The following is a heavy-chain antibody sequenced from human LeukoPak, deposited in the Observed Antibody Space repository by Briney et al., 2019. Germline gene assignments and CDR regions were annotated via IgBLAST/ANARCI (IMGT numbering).Heavy chain of an antibody. CDR3: AREPNYGSGSYSGDY. Sequence: ASVKVSCKASGYTFTGYYMHWVRQAPGQGLEWMGWINPNSGGTNYAQEFQGRVTMTRDTSISTAYMELSRLRSDDTAVYYCAREPNYGSGSYSGDYWGQGTLVTVSS. V-gene: IGHV1-2*02. CDR1: GYTFTGYY. J-gene: IGHJ4*02. CDR2: INPNSGGT. D-gene: IGHD3-10*01.